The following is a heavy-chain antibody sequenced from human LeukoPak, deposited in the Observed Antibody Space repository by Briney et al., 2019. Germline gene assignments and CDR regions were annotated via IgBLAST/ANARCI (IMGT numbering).Heavy chain of an antibody. CDR1: GFTFSSYS. J-gene: IGHJ4*02. CDR2: ISSSSSTI. V-gene: IGHV3-48*04. CDR3: AREILAPGKTHDY. Sequence: GGSLRLSCAASGFTFSSYSMNWVRQAPGKGLEWVSYISSSSSTIYYADSVKGRFTISRDNAKNTLFLQINSLRAEDTAVYYCAREILAPGKTHDYWGQGTLVTVSS.